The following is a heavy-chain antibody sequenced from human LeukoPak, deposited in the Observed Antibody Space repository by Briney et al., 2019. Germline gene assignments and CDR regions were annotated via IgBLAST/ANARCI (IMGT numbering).Heavy chain of an antibody. CDR1: GFTFSSFS. CDR2: ISSSSNYI. D-gene: IGHD4-17*01. Sequence: GGSLGVSCAASGFTFSSFSMNWVRQAPGKGLEWVSSISSSSNYIYYADSVRGRFTISRDNAKNSLSLQMNSLRVEDTAVYYCARDLDGDYGWHFDLWGRGTLVTVSS. V-gene: IGHV3-21*01. CDR3: ARDLDGDYGWHFDL. J-gene: IGHJ2*01.